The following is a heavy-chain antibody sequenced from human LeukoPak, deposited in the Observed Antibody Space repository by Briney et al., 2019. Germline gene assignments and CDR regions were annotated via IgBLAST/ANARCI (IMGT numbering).Heavy chain of an antibody. CDR2: INHSGST. Sequence: SETLSLTCAVYGGSLSGYYWSWIRQPPGKGLEWIGEINHSGSTNHNPSLKSRVTISVDTSKNQFSLKLSSVTAADTAVYYCASLRTGDFDYWGQGALVTVSS. J-gene: IGHJ4*02. CDR3: ASLRTGDFDY. CDR1: GGSLSGYY. V-gene: IGHV4-34*01. D-gene: IGHD3-10*01.